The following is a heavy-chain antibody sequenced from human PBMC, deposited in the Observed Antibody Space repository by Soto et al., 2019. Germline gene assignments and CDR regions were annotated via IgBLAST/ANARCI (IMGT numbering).Heavy chain of an antibody. CDR2: ISSSSSYI. Sequence: EVQLVESGGGLVKPGGSLRLSCAASGFTFSSYSMNWVRQAPGKGLEWVSSISSSSSYIYYADSVKGRFTISRDNAKNSLYLQMNSVRAEDTAVYYCARDRDIAAGGNEDWYFDLWGRGTLVTVSS. J-gene: IGHJ2*01. V-gene: IGHV3-21*01. D-gene: IGHD6-13*01. CDR1: GFTFSSYS. CDR3: ARDRDIAAGGNEDWYFDL.